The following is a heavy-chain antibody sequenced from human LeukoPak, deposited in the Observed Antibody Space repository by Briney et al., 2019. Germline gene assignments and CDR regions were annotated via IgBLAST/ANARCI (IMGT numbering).Heavy chain of an antibody. CDR2: LSGSGSTK. CDR3: AKSYRGYTSSYYDY. J-gene: IGHJ4*02. Sequence: GGSLRLSCAASGFSFGGYAMNWVRQAPGKGLEWVAGLSGSGSTKFDADSVRGRFTISRDNSQGTLFLQMSSLRVEDTAVYYCAKSYRGYTSSYYDYWGQGTLVTVST. V-gene: IGHV3-23*01. CDR1: GFSFGGYA. D-gene: IGHD6-13*01.